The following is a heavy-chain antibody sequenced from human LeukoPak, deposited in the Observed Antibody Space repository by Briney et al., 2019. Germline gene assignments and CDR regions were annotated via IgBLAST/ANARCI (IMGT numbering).Heavy chain of an antibody. D-gene: IGHD5-18*01. Sequence: PGGSLRLSCAASGFTVSSNYMSWVRQAPGRGLEWVSLTSSGDSTNYADSVKGRFTISRDNSKNTLYLQMNSLRAEDTAVYYCARVRRYSYNNWFDPWGQGTLVTVSS. J-gene: IGHJ5*02. CDR1: GFTVSSNY. V-gene: IGHV3-66*01. CDR2: TSSGDST. CDR3: ARVRRYSYNNWFDP.